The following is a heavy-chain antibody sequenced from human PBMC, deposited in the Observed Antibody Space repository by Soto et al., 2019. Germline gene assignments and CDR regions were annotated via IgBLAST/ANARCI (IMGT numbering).Heavy chain of an antibody. CDR2: IYWYDDE. Sequence: QITLKESGPTLVQPTQTLTLTCTFSGFSLTTRGVGVGWIRQPPGKALEWLALIYWYDDEGYTPSLKSRLTITKDTSKNQVVLTMTNMGGEDTATYYCAHRPRGYSYHFDYWGQGTLVSVSS. V-gene: IGHV2-5*01. D-gene: IGHD5-18*01. CDR3: AHRPRGYSYHFDY. J-gene: IGHJ4*02. CDR1: GFSLTTRGVG.